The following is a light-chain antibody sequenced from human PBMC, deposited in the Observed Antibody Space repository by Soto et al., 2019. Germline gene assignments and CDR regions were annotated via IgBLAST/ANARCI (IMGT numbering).Light chain of an antibody. V-gene: IGLV2-23*01. CDR2: EGS. Sequence: QSVLTQPASVSGSPGQSITISCTGSSSDVGSYNLFSWHQQYPGKAPKLMIYEGSKRPSGVSNRFSGSKSGNTASLTISGLQAEDEADYYCCSYAGRSTLVFGGGTKLTVL. CDR3: CSYAGRSTLV. J-gene: IGLJ3*02. CDR1: SSDVGSYNL.